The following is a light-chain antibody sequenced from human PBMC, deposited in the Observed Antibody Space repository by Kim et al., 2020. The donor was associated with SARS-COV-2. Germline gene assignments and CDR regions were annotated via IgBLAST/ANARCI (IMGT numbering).Light chain of an antibody. J-gene: IGLJ1*01. V-gene: IGLV3-19*01. CDR2: GKN. CDR1: SLRRYY. CDR3: NSRDSSGNHLFYV. Sequence: SSELTQDPAVSVALGQTVRITCQGDSLRRYYASWYQKKPGQAPVLVIYGKNNRPSGIPDRFSGSSSGNTASLTITGAQAEDEADYYCNSRDSSGNHLFYV.